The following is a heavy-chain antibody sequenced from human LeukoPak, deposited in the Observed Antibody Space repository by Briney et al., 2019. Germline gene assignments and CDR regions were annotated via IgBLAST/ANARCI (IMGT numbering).Heavy chain of an antibody. CDR2: ISGYNGNT. CDR1: GYTFTNHG. V-gene: IGHV1-18*01. CDR3: ARDLSLGRHDDGAPFDS. Sequence: VASVKVSCKTSGYTFTNHGISLVRQAPGQGLEWMGWISGYNGNTNYVQKFRGRITMTTDTSTSTAYLQLRSLSSDDTALYYCARDLSLGRHDDGAPFDSWGQGTLVTVSS. D-gene: IGHD4-17*01. J-gene: IGHJ4*02.